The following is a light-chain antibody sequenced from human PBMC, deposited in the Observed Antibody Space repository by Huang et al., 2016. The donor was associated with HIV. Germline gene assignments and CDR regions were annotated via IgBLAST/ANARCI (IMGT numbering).Light chain of an antibody. CDR1: QSVLYSSNSKNY. CDR3: QQYYSIPQT. J-gene: IGKJ1*01. CDR2: WAS. Sequence: DIVMTQSPDSLAVSLGERATIKCRSIQSVLYSSNSKNYLAWFQQKPGQAPRLLIYWASSRESGVPDRFSGSGSGTDFTLTISSLEAEDAAVYYCQQYYSIPQTFGQGTKVEI. V-gene: IGKV4-1*01.